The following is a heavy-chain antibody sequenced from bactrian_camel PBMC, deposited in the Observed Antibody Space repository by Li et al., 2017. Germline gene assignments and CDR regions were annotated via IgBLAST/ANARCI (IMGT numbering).Heavy chain of an antibody. J-gene: IGHJ4*01. D-gene: IGHD2*01. CDR1: GFTFSSDS. Sequence: VQLVESGGGLVHPGGSLRLTCVASGFTFSSDSMYWVRQAPGKGLEWVSRVSPRGDSTYYADSVKGRFTISKDNDKNTLYLQMNNLQLDDAAVYYCATGPGSGGYCSTKEENYVRWGQGTQVTVS. V-gene: IGHV3S1*01. CDR2: VSPRGDST. CDR3: ATGPGSGGYCSTKEENYVR.